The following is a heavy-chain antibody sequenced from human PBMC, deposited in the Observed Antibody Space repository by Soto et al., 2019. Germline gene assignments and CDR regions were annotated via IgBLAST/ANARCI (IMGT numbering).Heavy chain of an antibody. J-gene: IGHJ4*02. CDR1: GFTFSSYA. Sequence: EVQLLESGGGLVQPGASLRLSCAASGFTFSSYAMSWVRQAPGKGLEWVSVISGSDDSTYYADSEKGRFTISRDNSKNTLYLQMNSLIAEDTAVYYCAKRSSSSTFDYWGQGTLVTVSS. CDR2: ISGSDDST. V-gene: IGHV3-23*01. D-gene: IGHD6-6*01. CDR3: AKRSSSSTFDY.